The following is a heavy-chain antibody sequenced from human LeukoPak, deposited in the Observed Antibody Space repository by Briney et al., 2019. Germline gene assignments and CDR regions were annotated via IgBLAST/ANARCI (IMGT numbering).Heavy chain of an antibody. CDR3: ARGSRRRDGYKPIDY. D-gene: IGHD5-24*01. CDR1: GGSISSGLYS. J-gene: IGHJ4*02. Sequence: SETLSLTCDVSGGSISSGLYSWSWIRQPPGKGLEWIGEINHSGSTNYNPSLKSRVTISVDTSKNQFSLKLSSVTAADTAVYYCARGSRRRDGYKPIDYWGQGTLVTVSS. CDR2: INHSGST. V-gene: IGHV4-34*01.